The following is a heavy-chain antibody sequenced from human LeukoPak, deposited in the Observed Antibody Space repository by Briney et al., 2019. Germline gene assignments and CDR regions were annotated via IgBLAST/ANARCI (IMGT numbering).Heavy chain of an antibody. J-gene: IGHJ4*02. D-gene: IGHD3-16*01. CDR3: ASGPTYDYVRVILY. V-gene: IGHV3-53*05. Sequence: GRSLRPSCAVSGFTVSGNYMTWVRQAPGKGLEWVSVIYNGGTTYYRDSVKGRFTISRDNSKNTVHLQMDSLRPEDTAVYYCASGPTYDYVRVILYWGQGTRVTVSS. CDR1: GFTVSGNY. CDR2: IYNGGTT.